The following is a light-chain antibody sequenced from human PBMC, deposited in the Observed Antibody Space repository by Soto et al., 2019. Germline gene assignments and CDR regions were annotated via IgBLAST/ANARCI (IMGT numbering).Light chain of an antibody. J-gene: IGKJ4*01. CDR3: QQYDNLPSLLT. Sequence: DIQMTQSPSSLSASVGDRVTITCQASQDISNYLNWYQQKPGKAPKLLIYDASNLETGAPSRFSGSGSGTDFTFTISSLQPEDIATYYCQQYDNLPSLLTFGGGTKVEIK. V-gene: IGKV1-33*01. CDR2: DAS. CDR1: QDISNY.